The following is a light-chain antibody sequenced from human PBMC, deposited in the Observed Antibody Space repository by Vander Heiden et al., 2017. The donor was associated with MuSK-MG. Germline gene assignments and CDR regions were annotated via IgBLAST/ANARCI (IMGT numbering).Light chain of an antibody. V-gene: IGLV3-1*01. CDR3: QEWNNSTAI. Sequence: SYELTHPASLSVPPGQTVSITCSGEHLGDKSASWYQQKTGQFPVFVIHHNGKRPPGSPDLFSGSNSTTTATLSRGEAEAVDDYYYYSQEWNNSTAIFGGGTKLTVL. CDR1: HLGDKS. J-gene: IGLJ2*01. CDR2: HNG.